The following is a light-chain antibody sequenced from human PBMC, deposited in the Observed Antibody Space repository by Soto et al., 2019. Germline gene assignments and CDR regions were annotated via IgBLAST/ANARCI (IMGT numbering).Light chain of an antibody. CDR1: RYVGTR. J-gene: IGKJ1*01. Sequence: EIVLTQSPATLSSSPGETATLSCRASRYVGTRLAWYQHKPGQAPRLLIYYTSNRATGIPARFSGSGSGTDFTLTINSLAPEDFAIYYCHQRQSWPRTFGQGTKVEIK. V-gene: IGKV3-11*01. CDR3: HQRQSWPRT. CDR2: YTS.